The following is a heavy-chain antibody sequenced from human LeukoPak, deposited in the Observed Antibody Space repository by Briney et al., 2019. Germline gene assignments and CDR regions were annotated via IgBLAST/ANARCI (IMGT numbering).Heavy chain of an antibody. CDR2: TSGSGNRA. CDR3: AKDADISVELVVITSFDS. CDR1: RFTFSTYG. J-gene: IGHJ4*02. V-gene: IGHV3-23*01. D-gene: IGHD3-22*01. Sequence: GGSLRLSCAASRFTFSTYGINWVRQTPGKGLEWVSATSGSGNRAYHADSVKGRFTISRDNSKNMLYLQMNSLRAEDTALYYCAKDADISVELVVITSFDSWGRGTLVTVSS.